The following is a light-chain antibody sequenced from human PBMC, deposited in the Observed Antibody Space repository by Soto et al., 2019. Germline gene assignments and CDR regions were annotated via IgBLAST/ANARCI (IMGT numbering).Light chain of an antibody. Sequence: VLMTQTPLSLPVTPGDPASISCRSNQSLLDPDDGNVYLDWYLQKPGRSPQLLVYTVSYRASGVADRFSARGSDTDFTLKISRVEANDVGVYYCMQRFEFPHTFGGGTKLEIK. CDR2: TVS. V-gene: IGKV2-40*01. J-gene: IGKJ4*01. CDR1: QSLLDPDDGNVY. CDR3: MQRFEFPHT.